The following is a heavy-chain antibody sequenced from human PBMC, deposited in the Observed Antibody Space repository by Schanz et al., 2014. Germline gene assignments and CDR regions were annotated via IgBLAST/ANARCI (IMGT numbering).Heavy chain of an antibody. Sequence: QVQLVQSGAEVKKPGASVKVSCKSSGYTFTDYHIHWVRQAPGQGLEYMGRINPNSGGTNFAQKFQGRVTMTRDTSISAVYMELRRLRSDDPAVYYCAREGTVIRGLSGWFDPWGQGTLVTVSS. D-gene: IGHD3-10*01. V-gene: IGHV1-2*06. CDR1: GYTFTDYH. CDR3: AREGTVIRGLSGWFDP. J-gene: IGHJ5*02. CDR2: INPNSGGT.